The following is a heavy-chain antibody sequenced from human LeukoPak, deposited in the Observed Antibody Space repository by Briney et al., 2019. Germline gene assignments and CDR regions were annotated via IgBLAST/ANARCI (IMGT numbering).Heavy chain of an antibody. D-gene: IGHD3-3*01. Sequence: GGSLRLSCAASGFTFSSYSMNWVRQAPGKGLEWVSSISSSSSYIYYADSVKGRFTISRDNAKNPLYLQMNSLRAEDTAVYYCASSPTLTIFGSWGQGTLVTVSS. J-gene: IGHJ5*02. CDR2: ISSSSSYI. CDR3: ASSPTLTIFGS. CDR1: GFTFSSYS. V-gene: IGHV3-21*01.